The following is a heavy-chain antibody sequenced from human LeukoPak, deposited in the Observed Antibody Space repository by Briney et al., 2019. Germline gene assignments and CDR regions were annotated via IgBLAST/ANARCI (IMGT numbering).Heavy chain of an antibody. Sequence: PGGSLRLSCAASGFTFSSYGMHWVRQAPGKGLEWVAFIRYDGSNKYYVDSVKGRFTISRDNSKNTLYLQMNSLRAEDTAVYYCARDPAEYSGYVFDYWGQGTLVTVSS. J-gene: IGHJ4*02. CDR1: GFTFSSYG. CDR2: IRYDGSNK. D-gene: IGHD5-12*01. V-gene: IGHV3-30*02. CDR3: ARDPAEYSGYVFDY.